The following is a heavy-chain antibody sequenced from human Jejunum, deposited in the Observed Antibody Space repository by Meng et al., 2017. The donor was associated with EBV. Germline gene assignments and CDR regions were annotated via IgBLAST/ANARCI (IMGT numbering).Heavy chain of an antibody. CDR1: VGSLSGHE. J-gene: IGHJ4*02. V-gene: IGHV4-34*02. D-gene: IGHD2-2*02. CDR2: MNPGGTA. Sequence: VELQQWGAGLLKPSEXLSLTCGVYVGSLSGHEWSWIRQPPGKGLEWLEEMNPGGTATYNSSLQSRVSMSVDTSKNQFLLRLTSVTAADTAVYYCASRALYYFDSWGQGTLVTVSS. CDR3: ASRALYYFDS.